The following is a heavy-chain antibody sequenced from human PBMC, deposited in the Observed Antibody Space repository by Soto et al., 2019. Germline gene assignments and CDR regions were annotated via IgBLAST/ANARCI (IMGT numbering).Heavy chain of an antibody. Sequence: EVQLVESGGGLVQPGGSLRLSCAASGFTFSSYWMSWVRQAPGKGLEWVANIKQDGSEKYYVDSVKGRFTISRDNAKNSLYLQMNSLRAEETAVYYCARIILDYGDYVDYYYYYMDVWGKGTTVTVSS. D-gene: IGHD4-17*01. V-gene: IGHV3-7*01. CDR1: GFTFSSYW. CDR2: IKQDGSEK. J-gene: IGHJ6*03. CDR3: ARIILDYGDYVDYYYYYMDV.